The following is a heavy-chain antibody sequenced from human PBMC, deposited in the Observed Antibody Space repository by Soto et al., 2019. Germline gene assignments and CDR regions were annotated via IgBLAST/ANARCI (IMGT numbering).Heavy chain of an antibody. J-gene: IGHJ3*02. CDR3: AKGRNNRDDAFDI. D-gene: IGHD3-10*01. Sequence: GGSLRLSCSSSGCPFDVYDMHWVRQAPGKGLEWGSGISWNSGSIGYADSVKGRFTISRDNAKNSLYLQMNSLRAEDTALYYCAKGRNNRDDAFDIWGQGTMVTVSS. CDR1: GCPFDVYD. CDR2: ISWNSGSI. V-gene: IGHV3-9*01.